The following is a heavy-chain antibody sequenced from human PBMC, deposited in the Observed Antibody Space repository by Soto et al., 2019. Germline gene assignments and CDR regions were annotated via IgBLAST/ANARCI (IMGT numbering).Heavy chain of an antibody. CDR2: ISPWKGNT. Sequence: SVEVSFRASCYNFMPYGVNWVRQAPGQGLEWMGWISPWKGNTNYAQSFQGRVTMTTDTSTSTAYMELRSLTSDDTAVYYCARDLDPSGSYYTDYWGPGTLVTVSS. CDR1: CYNFMPYG. D-gene: IGHD3-10*01. CDR3: ARDLDPSGSYYTDY. V-gene: IGHV1-18*04. J-gene: IGHJ4*02.